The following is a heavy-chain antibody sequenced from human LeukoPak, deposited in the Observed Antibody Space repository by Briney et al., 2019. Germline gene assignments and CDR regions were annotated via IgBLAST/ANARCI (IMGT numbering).Heavy chain of an antibody. CDR2: INPNRGGT. V-gene: IGHV1-2*02. CDR1: GYSFTDYH. Sequence: ASVKVSCKASGYSFTDYHIHWARQAPGQGLEWMGWINPNRGGTSYAQKFQGRVTMTRDTSITTAYMELSSLRSDDTAMYYCARDTCDGVSCYNWFDPWGQGTLVTVSS. J-gene: IGHJ5*02. CDR3: ARDTCDGVSCYNWFDP. D-gene: IGHD4-17*01.